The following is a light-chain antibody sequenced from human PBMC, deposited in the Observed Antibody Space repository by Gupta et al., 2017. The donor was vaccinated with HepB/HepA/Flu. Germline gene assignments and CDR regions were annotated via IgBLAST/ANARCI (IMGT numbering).Light chain of an antibody. CDR2: EVN. CDR1: SSDVGGHNF. J-gene: IGLJ1*01. Sequence: QSALTQPPSASGSPRQSVTISCSGTSSDVGGHNFVSWYQQHPYKAPKLVIYEVNKRPSGVPDRFSGSKSGNTASLTVSGLQAEDEADYYCNSYAGSNNYVFGTGTKVTVV. CDR3: NSYAGSNNYV. V-gene: IGLV2-8*01.